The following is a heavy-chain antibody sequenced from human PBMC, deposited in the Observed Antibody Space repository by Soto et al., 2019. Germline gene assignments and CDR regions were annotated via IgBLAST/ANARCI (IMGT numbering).Heavy chain of an antibody. CDR1: GGSVSSGSYY. D-gene: IGHD3-22*01. CDR3: ARGNYYDSSGYYPPYFHH. CDR2: IFYSGST. V-gene: IGHV4-61*01. J-gene: IGHJ1*01. Sequence: LSLTCTVSGGSVSSGSYYWSWIRQPPGKGLEWIGYIFYSGSTNYNPSLKSRVTISVDTSKKQFSLRLTSVTAADTAVYYCARGNYYDSSGYYPPYFHHWGQGTLVTVSS.